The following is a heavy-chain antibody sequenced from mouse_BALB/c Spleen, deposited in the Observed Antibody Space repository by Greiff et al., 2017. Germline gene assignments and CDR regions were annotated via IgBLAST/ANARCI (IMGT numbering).Heavy chain of an antibody. V-gene: IGHV2-9*02. J-gene: IGHJ3*01. CDR1: GFSLTSYG. Sequence: QVQLKESGPGLVAPSQSLSITCTVSGFSLTSYGVHWVRQPPGKGLEWLGVIWAGGSTNYNSALMSRLSISKDNSKSQVFLKMNSLQTDDTAMYYCARFYYGNYSWFAYWGQGTLVTVSA. D-gene: IGHD2-1*01. CDR2: IWAGGST. CDR3: ARFYYGNYSWFAY.